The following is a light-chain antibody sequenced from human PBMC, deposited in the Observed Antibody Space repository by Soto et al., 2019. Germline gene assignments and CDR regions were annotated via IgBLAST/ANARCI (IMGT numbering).Light chain of an antibody. Sequence: QSVLTQPPSASGTPGQRVTISCSGSSSNIGTNTVNWYQHLPGTAPKLLIYSNNQRPSGVPARFSGSKSATSASLAISGLQSEDEADYYCASWDDSLNGPVFGGGTKVTVL. CDR2: SNN. CDR3: ASWDDSLNGPV. CDR1: SSNIGTNT. J-gene: IGLJ2*01. V-gene: IGLV1-44*01.